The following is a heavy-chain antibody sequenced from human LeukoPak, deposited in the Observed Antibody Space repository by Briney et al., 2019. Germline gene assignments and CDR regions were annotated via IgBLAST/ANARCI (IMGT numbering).Heavy chain of an antibody. CDR3: ARGLSAIVY. CDR1: GYTFTSYD. J-gene: IGHJ4*02. D-gene: IGHD2-15*01. Sequence: ASVKVSCKASGYTFTSYDINWVRQATGQGLEWMGWMNPNSGNTGYAQKFQGRVTMTRDTSTSTVYMELSSLRSEDTAVYYCARGLSAIVYWGQGTLVTVSS. CDR2: MNPNSGNT. V-gene: IGHV1-8*01.